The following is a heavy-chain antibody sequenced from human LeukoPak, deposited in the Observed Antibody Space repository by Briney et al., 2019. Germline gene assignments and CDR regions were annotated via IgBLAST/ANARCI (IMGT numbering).Heavy chain of an antibody. D-gene: IGHD3-22*01. J-gene: IGHJ4*02. CDR2: IGGSDGKT. CDR1: GFTFSNYA. V-gene: IGHV3-23*01. Sequence: PGGSLRLSCSASGFTFSNYAMTLVRQAPGKGLEWVAGIGGSDGKTYYADPVKGRFNISRDNSKNSLYLQLNSLRSDDTAIYYCVKDANYFDSGSYMVPFDSWGQGTLVTVSS. CDR3: VKDANYFDSGSYMVPFDS.